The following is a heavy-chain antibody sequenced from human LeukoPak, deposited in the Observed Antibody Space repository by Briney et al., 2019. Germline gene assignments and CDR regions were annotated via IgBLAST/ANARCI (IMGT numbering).Heavy chain of an antibody. Sequence: GGSLRLSCAASGFTFSSYAMSWVRQAPGKGLEWVSAISGSGGSTYYADSVKGRFTISRDNSKNTLYLQMNSLRAEDTAVYYCAEIAKTHYDILTGYFDYWGQGTLVTVSS. CDR2: ISGSGGST. V-gene: IGHV3-23*01. CDR1: GFTFSSYA. D-gene: IGHD3-9*01. J-gene: IGHJ4*02. CDR3: AEIAKTHYDILTGYFDY.